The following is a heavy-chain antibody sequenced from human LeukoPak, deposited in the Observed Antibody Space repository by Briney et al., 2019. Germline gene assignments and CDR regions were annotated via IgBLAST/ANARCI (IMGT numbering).Heavy chain of an antibody. D-gene: IGHD2-21*02. CDR2: INPSGGST. CDR3: ARDMTADCGGDCYPQYYFDY. CDR1: GYTFTSYY. Sequence: ASVKVSCKASGYTFTSYYMHWVRQAPGQGLEWMGIINPSGGSTSYARKFQGRVTMTRDTSTSTVYMELSSLRSEDTAVYYCARDMTADCGGDCYPQYYFDYWGQGTLVTVSS. J-gene: IGHJ4*02. V-gene: IGHV1-46*01.